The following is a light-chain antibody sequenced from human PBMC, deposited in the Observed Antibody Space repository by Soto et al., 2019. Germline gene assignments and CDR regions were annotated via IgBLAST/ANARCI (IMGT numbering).Light chain of an antibody. V-gene: IGKV1-9*01. CDR3: LHLNSYSPDT. J-gene: IGKJ3*01. CDR1: QGISSF. Sequence: DIQLTQSPSFLSASVEDRVTITCRASQGISSFLAWYQQKPGKAPELLIFAASTLQNGVPSRFSGSGSGTEFTLTISSLQPEDFATYYCLHLNSYSPDTFGPGTKVDVK. CDR2: AAS.